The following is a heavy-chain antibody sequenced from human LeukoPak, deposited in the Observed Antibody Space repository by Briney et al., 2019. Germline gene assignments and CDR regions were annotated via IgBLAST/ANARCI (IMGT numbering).Heavy chain of an antibody. J-gene: IGHJ5*02. Sequence: PGASLRLSCAASGFTFSIHAMDWVRQAPGKGLEWVSSISGSGGSTYYADSVKGRFTISRDNSKNTLYLQMNSLRAEDTAVYYCAKGGYDFWSGYPRFDPWGQGTLVTVSS. V-gene: IGHV3-23*01. CDR3: AKGGYDFWSGYPRFDP. D-gene: IGHD3-3*01. CDR1: GFTFSIHA. CDR2: ISGSGGST.